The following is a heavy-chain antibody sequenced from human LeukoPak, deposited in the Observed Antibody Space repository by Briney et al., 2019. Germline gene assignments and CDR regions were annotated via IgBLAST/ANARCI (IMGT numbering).Heavy chain of an antibody. Sequence: GGSLRLSCAASGFTFSSYAMSWVRQAPGKGLEWVSAISGSGGSTYYADSVKGRFTISRDNSKNTLYLQMNSLRAEDTAVYYCAKGRTNYYDSSGYQGSDYWGQGTLVTVSS. CDR1: GFTFSSYA. CDR2: ISGSGGST. J-gene: IGHJ4*02. D-gene: IGHD3-22*01. V-gene: IGHV3-23*01. CDR3: AKGRTNYYDSSGYQGSDY.